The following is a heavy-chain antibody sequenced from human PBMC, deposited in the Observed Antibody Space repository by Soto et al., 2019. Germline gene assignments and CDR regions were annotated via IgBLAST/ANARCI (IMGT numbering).Heavy chain of an antibody. V-gene: IGHV4-59*01. Sequence: NPSETLSLTCTVSGASTGTYYGSWIRQPPGKGLEWIGYIYYSGGTNYNPSLKSRVTISVDTSTKQFSLKLSSVTAADTAMYYCARGLQFFGYDYWGQGTLVTVSS. CDR1: GASTGTYY. CDR2: IYYSGGT. D-gene: IGHD3-3*01. J-gene: IGHJ4*02. CDR3: ARGLQFFGYDY.